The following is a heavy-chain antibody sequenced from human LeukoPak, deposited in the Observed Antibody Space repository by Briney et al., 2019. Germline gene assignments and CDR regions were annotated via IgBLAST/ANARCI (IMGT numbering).Heavy chain of an antibody. V-gene: IGHV4-4*07. CDR1: GGSLSSYY. Sequence: SETLSLTCTVSGGSLSSYYWSWLRQPAGKGLERIGRIYISGSTNYNPSFKSRVTISVDTSKNQCSLRLSSVTAADTAVYYCARDLYYDILTGYRLVVYYYYMDVWGKGTTVTISS. CDR3: ARDLYYDILTGYRLVVYYYYMDV. CDR2: IYISGST. D-gene: IGHD3-9*01. J-gene: IGHJ6*03.